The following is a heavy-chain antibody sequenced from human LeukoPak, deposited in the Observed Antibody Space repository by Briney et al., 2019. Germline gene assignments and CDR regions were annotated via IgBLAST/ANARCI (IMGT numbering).Heavy chain of an antibody. CDR1: GLTFSSYA. V-gene: IGHV3-23*01. D-gene: IGHD3-9*01. Sequence: GGSLRLSCAASGLTFSSYAMSWVRQASWKGLEWVSHVSGSGGSTYYADSVKGRFTISRDNSNNALYLQMNSLRGDDTAVYYCAKRTDVLTGYYNAWGLGTLVTVSS. CDR2: VSGSGGST. CDR3: AKRTDVLTGYYNA. J-gene: IGHJ5*02.